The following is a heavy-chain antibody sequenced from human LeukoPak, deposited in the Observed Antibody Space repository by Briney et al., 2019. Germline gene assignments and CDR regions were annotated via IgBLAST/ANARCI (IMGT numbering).Heavy chain of an antibody. CDR1: DIAFSNYA. J-gene: IGHJ6*03. D-gene: IGHD3-22*01. CDR3: ARDPSYYDNSGQPYYYFYYYMDV. Sequence: GGSLRLSCADSDIAFSNYALHWVRQAPGTGLEWVALISYDGNKKFYADSVKGRFTISRDNSKKTLYLYMSSLRREDTAIYYCARDPSYYDNSGQPYYYFYYYMDVWGKGTTVTVSS. V-gene: IGHV3-30*04. CDR2: ISYDGNKK.